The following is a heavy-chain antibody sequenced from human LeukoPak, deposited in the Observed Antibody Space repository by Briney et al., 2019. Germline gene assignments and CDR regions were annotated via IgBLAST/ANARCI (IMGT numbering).Heavy chain of an antibody. V-gene: IGHV1-18*01. D-gene: IGHD3-10*01. Sequence: GASVKVSCKASGYTFTSYGISWVRQAPGQGLEWMGWISGYNGNTNYAQKLQGRVAMTTDTSTSTAYMELRSLRSDDTAVHYCARDPRGIWFGESYLDYWGQGTLVTVSS. CDR3: ARDPRGIWFGESYLDY. CDR1: GYTFTSYG. CDR2: ISGYNGNT. J-gene: IGHJ4*02.